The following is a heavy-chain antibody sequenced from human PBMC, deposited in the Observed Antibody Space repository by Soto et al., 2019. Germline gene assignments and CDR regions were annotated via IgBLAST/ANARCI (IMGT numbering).Heavy chain of an antibody. CDR1: GFTFSSYA. J-gene: IGHJ5*02. CDR3: ASTIFPNP. V-gene: IGHV3-30-3*01. Sequence: QVQLVESGGGVVQPGRSLTLSCAASGFTFSSYATHWVRQAPGKRLEWVAVISYDGSNKYYADSVKGRFTISRDNSKNTLYLQMNSLRAEDTSVYYCASTIFPNPWGQGTLVTVSS. D-gene: IGHD3-9*01. CDR2: ISYDGSNK.